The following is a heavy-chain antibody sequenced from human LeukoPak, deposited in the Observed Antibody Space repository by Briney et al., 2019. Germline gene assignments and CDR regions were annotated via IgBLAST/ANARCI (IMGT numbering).Heavy chain of an antibody. V-gene: IGHV1-69*05. Sequence: ASVKVSCKASGGTLSINAITWVRQAPGQGLEWMGGIIPMSETPKYTQKFQGRVTITTDESTNTAYMELSSLRSEDTAVYYCARDKNSGECVSNSCYGVWPLDNWGQGTMVTVSS. CDR3: ARDKNSGECVSNSCYGVWPLDN. J-gene: IGHJ3*02. D-gene: IGHD2-2*01. CDR1: GGTLSINA. CDR2: IIPMSETP.